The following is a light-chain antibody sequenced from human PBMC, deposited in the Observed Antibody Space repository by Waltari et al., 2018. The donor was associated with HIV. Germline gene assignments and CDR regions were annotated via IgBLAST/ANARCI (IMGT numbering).Light chain of an antibody. Sequence: QSVLTQPPSASGTPGQRVTIPCPGSSPNLGRNYVYWYQQLPRTAPNLLIHRNNRRPSGVPDRFSGSKSGTSVSLAISGLRSEDEADYYCAAWDDRLSGWVFGGGTKLTV. CDR1: SPNLGRNY. V-gene: IGLV1-47*01. J-gene: IGLJ3*02. CDR3: AAWDDRLSGWV. CDR2: RNN.